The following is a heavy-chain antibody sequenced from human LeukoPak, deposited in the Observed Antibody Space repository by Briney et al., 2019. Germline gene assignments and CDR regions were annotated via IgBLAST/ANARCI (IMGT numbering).Heavy chain of an antibody. CDR3: ARDAGEMATSTFDY. CDR1: GGTFSIYA. CDR2: IIPIFGTA. D-gene: IGHD5-24*01. Sequence: SVTVSCKASGGTFSIYAISWVRQAPGQGLEWMGGIIPIFGTANYAQKFQGRVTITADESTSTAYMELSSLRSEDTAVYYCARDAGEMATSTFDYWGQGTLVTVSS. V-gene: IGHV1-69*01. J-gene: IGHJ4*02.